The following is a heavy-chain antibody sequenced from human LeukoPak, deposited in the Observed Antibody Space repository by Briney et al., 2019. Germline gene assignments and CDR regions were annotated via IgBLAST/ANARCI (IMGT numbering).Heavy chain of an antibody. J-gene: IGHJ6*03. CDR3: ARDRLAPYYGFRSGYIDHYYMDV. CDR1: GFTFSLYE. D-gene: IGHD3-3*01. V-gene: IGHV3-48*03. Sequence: PGGSLRLSCAASGFTFSLYEINWVRQTPGKGLEWVSYISSSGTIIYYTDSVEGRFTVSRDNAKNSLYLQMNSLRAEDTAVCYCARDRLAPYYGFRSGYIDHYYMDVWGKGTTVTVSS. CDR2: ISSSGTII.